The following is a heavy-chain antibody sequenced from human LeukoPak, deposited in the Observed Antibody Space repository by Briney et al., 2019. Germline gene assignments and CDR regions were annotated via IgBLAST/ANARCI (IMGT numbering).Heavy chain of an antibody. D-gene: IGHD3-22*01. V-gene: IGHV4-4*07. J-gene: IGHJ4*02. Sequence: SETLSLTCTVSGGSISSYYWSWIRQPAGKGLEWIGRIYTSGSTNYNPSLKSRVTMSVDTSKNQFSLKLSSVTAEDTAVYYCARDQVIGYYDSSGPPDYWGQGTLVTASS. CDR1: GGSISSYY. CDR2: IYTSGST. CDR3: ARDQVIGYYDSSGPPDY.